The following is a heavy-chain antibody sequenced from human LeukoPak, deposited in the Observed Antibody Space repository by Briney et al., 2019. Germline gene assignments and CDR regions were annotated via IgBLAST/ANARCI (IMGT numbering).Heavy chain of an antibody. J-gene: IGHJ5*01. D-gene: IGHD2-8*01. CDR3: ARGPVALPNDRLSLFFDF. Sequence: SETLSLTCAVYGASFNTYYWTWIRQSPDKGLEWIGEVKHDGDTNVNPSLGSRLVMSIDASKNQFSLKMTSVTAADTAIYFCARGPVALPNDRLSLFFDFWGQGTLVTVSS. V-gene: IGHV4-34*01. CDR2: VKHDGDT. CDR1: GASFNTYY.